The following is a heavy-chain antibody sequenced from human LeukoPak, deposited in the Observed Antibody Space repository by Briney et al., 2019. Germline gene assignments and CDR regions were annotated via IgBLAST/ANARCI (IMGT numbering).Heavy chain of an antibody. CDR2: ISGSGGGT. D-gene: IGHD3/OR15-3a*01. V-gene: IGHV3-23*01. CDR1: GITLSNYA. Sequence: GGSLRLSCAVSGITLSNYAMSWVRQAPGKGLEWVAGISGSGGGTHYADSVKGRFTISRDNPKNTLYLQMNNLRAGDTAVYFCAKRGVVIRVILVGFHKEAYYFESWGQGALVTVSS. J-gene: IGHJ4*02. CDR3: AKRGVVIRVILVGFHKEAYYFES.